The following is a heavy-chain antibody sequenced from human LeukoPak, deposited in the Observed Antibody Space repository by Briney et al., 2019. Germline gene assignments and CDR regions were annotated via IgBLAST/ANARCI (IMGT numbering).Heavy chain of an antibody. Sequence: YGGGTTYHADSVKGRFTVSRDNSKNMMYPQMNSLRAEDAAVYYCARFSGPGMQHYYYYMDVWGTGTTVAVSS. CDR2: YGGGTT. J-gene: IGHJ6*03. V-gene: IGHV3-53*01. D-gene: IGHD3-10*01. CDR3: ARFSGPGMQHYYYYMDV.